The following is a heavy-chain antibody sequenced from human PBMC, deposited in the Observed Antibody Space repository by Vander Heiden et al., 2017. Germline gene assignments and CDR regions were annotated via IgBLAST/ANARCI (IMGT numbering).Heavy chain of an antibody. Sequence: EVQLMESGGGLVKPGGSLRLCCAVSGLTFTTSWMNWVRQAPGKGLEWVGRIKSKAEGGATDYAAPVKGRFTISRDDSENTVYLQMNSLKSEDTAVYYCTTGGSYSAFDIWGQGTMVTVSS. J-gene: IGHJ3*02. CDR1: GLTFTTSW. CDR2: IKSKAEGGAT. D-gene: IGHD1-26*01. CDR3: TTGGSYSAFDI. V-gene: IGHV3-15*07.